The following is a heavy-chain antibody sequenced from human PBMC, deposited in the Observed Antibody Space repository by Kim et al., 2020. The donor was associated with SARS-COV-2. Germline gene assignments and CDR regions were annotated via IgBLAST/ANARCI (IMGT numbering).Heavy chain of an antibody. CDR1: GGSISSYY. CDR3: ARLRYYDSSGVDASDI. J-gene: IGHJ3*02. V-gene: IGHV4-59*08. CDR2: IYYSGST. Sequence: SETLSLTCTVSGGSISSYYWSWIRQPPGKGLEWIGYIYYSGSTNYNPSLKSRVTISVDTSKNQFSLKLSSVTAADTAVYYCARLRYYDSSGVDASDIWG. D-gene: IGHD3-22*01.